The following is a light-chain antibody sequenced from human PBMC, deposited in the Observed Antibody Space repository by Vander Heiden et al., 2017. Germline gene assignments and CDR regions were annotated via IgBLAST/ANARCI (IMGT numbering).Light chain of an antibody. CDR1: SANIGSNS. CDR2: SNN. Sequence: QPVLTQPPSASGTPGQRVTLACSRSSANIGSNSVYWYQQLPGTAPKLLIYSNNQRPSGVPDRFSGSKSGTSASRAISGLRSEDEADYYCAAWDDSLSGWVFGGGTKLTVL. V-gene: IGLV1-47*02. J-gene: IGLJ3*02. CDR3: AAWDDSLSGWV.